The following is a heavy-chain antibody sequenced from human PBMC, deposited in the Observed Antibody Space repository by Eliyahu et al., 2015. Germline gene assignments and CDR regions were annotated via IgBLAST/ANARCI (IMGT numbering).Heavy chain of an antibody. V-gene: IGHV3-48*02. Sequence: EVQLVESGGGLVQPGGSLRXXCAASXXTXSTYCMNWVRQAPGKGLEWVSYISGSSDTIYYADSVKGRFTISRDNAKNSLYLQMNSLRDEDTAVYYCARDSSGWGNWFDPWGQGTLVTVSS. J-gene: IGHJ5*02. CDR2: ISGSSDTI. CDR1: XXTXSTYC. CDR3: ARDSSGWGNWFDP. D-gene: IGHD6-19*01.